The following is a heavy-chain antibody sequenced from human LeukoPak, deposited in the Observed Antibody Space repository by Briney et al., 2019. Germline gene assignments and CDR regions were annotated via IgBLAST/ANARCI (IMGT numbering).Heavy chain of an antibody. CDR3: ARDGYSYGDAFDI. V-gene: IGHV1-18*04. D-gene: IGHD5-18*01. CDR2: ISAYNGNT. J-gene: IGHJ3*02. Sequence: ASVKVSCKASGDRFTEYYIHWVRQAPGQGLEWMGWISAYNGNTNYAQKLQGRVTMTTDTSTSTAYMELRSLRSDDTAVYYCARDGYSYGDAFDIWGQGTMVTVSS. CDR1: GDRFTEYY.